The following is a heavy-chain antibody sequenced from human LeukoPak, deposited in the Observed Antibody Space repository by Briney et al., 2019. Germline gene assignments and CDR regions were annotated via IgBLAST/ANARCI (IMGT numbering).Heavy chain of an antibody. CDR3: ARDSWQWLVRFVDY. Sequence: PGGSLRLSCAASGFTFSSYAMHWVRQAPGKGLEWVAVISYDGSNKYYADSVKGRFTISRDNSKNTLYLQMNSLRAEDTAVYYCARDSWQWLVRFVDYWGQGTLVTVSS. D-gene: IGHD6-19*01. CDR2: ISYDGSNK. V-gene: IGHV3-30-3*01. CDR1: GFTFSSYA. J-gene: IGHJ4*02.